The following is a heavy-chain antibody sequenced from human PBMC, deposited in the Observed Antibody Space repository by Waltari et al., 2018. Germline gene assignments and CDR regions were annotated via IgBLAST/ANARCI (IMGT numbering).Heavy chain of an antibody. CDR3: AKDAVRSGSYSDFDY. CDR2: ISGSGVST. V-gene: IGHV3-23*04. D-gene: IGHD1-26*01. Sequence: EVQLVESGGGLVQPGGSLRLSCAASGFTFSSHAMSWVRQAPGKGPEWVSAISGSGVSTYYADSVKGRFTISRDNSKNTLYLQMNSLRAEDTAVYYCAKDAVRSGSYSDFDYWGQGTLVTVSS. J-gene: IGHJ4*02. CDR1: GFTFSSHA.